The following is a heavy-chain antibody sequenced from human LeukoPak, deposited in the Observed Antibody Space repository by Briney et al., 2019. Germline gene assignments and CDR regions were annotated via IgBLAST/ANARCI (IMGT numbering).Heavy chain of an antibody. J-gene: IGHJ4*02. CDR1: GGSLSGYN. CDR2: INHGGTT. D-gene: IGHD3-3*01. V-gene: IGHV4-34*01. CDR3: ARGRVRVSPGSGYLEA. Sequence: MASETLSLTCGLSGGSLSGYNWNWTRQTPLKGLEWLGVINHGGTTHSNPSLESRAIISIETFKSQFSLILNSVTAADTAVFYCARGRVRVSPGSGYLEARGQGDQGIASS.